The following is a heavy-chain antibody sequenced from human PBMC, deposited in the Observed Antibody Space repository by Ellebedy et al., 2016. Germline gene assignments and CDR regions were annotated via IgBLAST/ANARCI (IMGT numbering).Heavy chain of an antibody. CDR3: AGTYYYGSGSHNWFDP. CDR1: GGSISSYY. V-gene: IGHV4-59*01. J-gene: IGHJ5*02. Sequence: SETLSLXXTVSGGSISSYYWSWIRQPPGKGLEWIGYIYYSGSTNYNPSLKSRVTISVDTSKNQFSLKPSSVTAADTAVYYCAGTYYYGSGSHNWFDPWGQGTLVTVSS. D-gene: IGHD3-10*01. CDR2: IYYSGST.